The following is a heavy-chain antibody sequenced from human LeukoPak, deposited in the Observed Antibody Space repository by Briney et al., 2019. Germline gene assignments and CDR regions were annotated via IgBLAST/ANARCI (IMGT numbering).Heavy chain of an antibody. CDR2: IYYSGST. Sequence: PSETLSLTCTVSGGSISSYYWSWIRQPPGKGLEWIGYIYYSGSTNYNPSLKSRVTISVDTSKNQFSLKLSSVTAADTAVYYCARGGIAAAGTKTLFDYWAQGTLVTVSS. CDR1: GGSISSYY. CDR3: ARGGIAAAGTKTLFDY. J-gene: IGHJ4*02. D-gene: IGHD6-13*01. V-gene: IGHV4-59*08.